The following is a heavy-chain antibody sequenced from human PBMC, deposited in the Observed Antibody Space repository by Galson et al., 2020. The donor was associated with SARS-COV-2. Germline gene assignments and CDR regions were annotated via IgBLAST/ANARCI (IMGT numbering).Heavy chain of an antibody. CDR2: IKSKTDGGAT. J-gene: IGHJ6*03. Sequence: GESLKISCVASGFAFSNAWMTWVRQAPGKGLEWVAQIKSKTDGGATDYAAPVKGRFTISRDDSSKMFYLQMNSLKIEDTAIYYCITISSTGYLCSRVPYYYMDVWGKGTTVTVSS. CDR1: GFAFSNAW. V-gene: IGHV3-15*01. CDR3: ITISSTGYLCSRVPYYYMDV. D-gene: IGHD3-22*01.